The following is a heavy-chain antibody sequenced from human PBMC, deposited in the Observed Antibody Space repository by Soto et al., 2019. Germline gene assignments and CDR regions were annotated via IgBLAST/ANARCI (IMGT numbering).Heavy chain of an antibody. D-gene: IGHD5-12*01. CDR1: GFTFRNYW. V-gene: IGHV3-7*01. CDR2: IKQDGTEK. Sequence: EVQLVESGGGLVQPGGSLRLSCAASGFTFRNYWMSWVRQAPGKGLEWVANIKQDGTEKNYVDSVRGRFTISRDNAKNSLDLHMNSLTAEDTAVYYCASVAIWGQGTLVTVSS. J-gene: IGHJ4*02. CDR3: ASVAI.